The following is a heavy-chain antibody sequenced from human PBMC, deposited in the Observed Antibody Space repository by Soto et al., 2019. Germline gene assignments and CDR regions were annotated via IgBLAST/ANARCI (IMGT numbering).Heavy chain of an antibody. CDR1: GDSVSKNSAT. CDR2: TYYRSKWYN. D-gene: IGHD3-16*01. V-gene: IGHV6-1*01. J-gene: IGHJ2*01. CDR3: ARGSLRGGNWYFDL. Sequence: SQTLSLTCAISGDSVSKNSATWNWIRQSPARGLEWLGRTYYRSKWYNDYAVSVKSRITINPDTSKNQFSLQLNSLTPEDTAVYYCARGSLRGGNWYFDLWGRGTLVTVS.